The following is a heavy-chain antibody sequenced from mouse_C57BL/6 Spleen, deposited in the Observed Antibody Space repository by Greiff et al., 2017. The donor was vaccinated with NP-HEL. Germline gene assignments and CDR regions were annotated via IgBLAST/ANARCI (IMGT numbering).Heavy chain of an antibody. J-gene: IGHJ4*01. V-gene: IGHV1-62-2*01. CDR2: FYPGSGSI. CDR1: GYTFTEYT. CDR3: AKGVVAPYAMDY. D-gene: IGHD1-1*01. Sequence: QVQLKESGAELVKPGASVKLSCKASGYTFTEYTIHWVKQRSGQGLEWIGWFYPGSGSIKYNEKFKDKATLTADKSSSTVYMELSRLTSEDSAVYFCAKGVVAPYAMDYWGQGTSVTVSS.